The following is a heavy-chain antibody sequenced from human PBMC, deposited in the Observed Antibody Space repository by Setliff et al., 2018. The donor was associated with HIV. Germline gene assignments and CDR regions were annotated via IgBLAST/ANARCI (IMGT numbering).Heavy chain of an antibody. J-gene: IGHJ2*01. Sequence: SVKVSCKASGGTFSNYAINWVRQAPGQGLEWMGGIIPPFGAPNYAQKFQGRVTISADESTSTAYMELSSLRSEDTAMYYCARHGRAATDNWYFDLWGRGTLVTVSS. CDR3: ARHGRAATDNWYFDL. V-gene: IGHV1-69*13. CDR1: GGTFSNYA. D-gene: IGHD6-25*01. CDR2: IIPPFGAP.